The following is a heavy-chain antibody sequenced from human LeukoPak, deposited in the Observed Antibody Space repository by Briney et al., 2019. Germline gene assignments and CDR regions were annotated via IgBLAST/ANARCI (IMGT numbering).Heavy chain of an antibody. J-gene: IGHJ5*02. V-gene: IGHV3-48*03. Sequence: GGSLRLSCAASGFTFSSYEMNWVRQAPGKGLEWVSYISSSGSTIYYADSVKGRFTISRDNAKNSLYLQMYSLRAEDTAVYYCARVNYYGSGSYYENWFDPWGQGTLVTVSS. CDR1: GFTFSSYE. CDR3: ARVNYYGSGSYYENWFDP. D-gene: IGHD3-10*01. CDR2: ISSSGSTI.